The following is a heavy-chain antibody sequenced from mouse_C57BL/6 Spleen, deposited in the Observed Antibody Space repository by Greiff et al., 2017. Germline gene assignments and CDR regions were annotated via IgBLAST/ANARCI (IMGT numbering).Heavy chain of an antibody. Sequence: EVKVVESGGGLVQPGGSLSLSCAASGFTFTDYYMSWVRQPPGKALEWLGFIRNKANGYTTEYSVSVKGRFTISRDNSQSILYLQMNALRAEDSATYYCARYSPDSYYFDYWGQGTTLTVSS. V-gene: IGHV7-3*01. CDR2: IRNKANGYTT. CDR1: GFTFTDYY. J-gene: IGHJ2*01. CDR3: ARYSPDSYYFDY.